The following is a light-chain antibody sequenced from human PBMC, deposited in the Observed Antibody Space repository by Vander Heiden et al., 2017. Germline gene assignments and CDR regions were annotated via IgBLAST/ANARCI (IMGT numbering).Light chain of an antibody. J-gene: IGLJ2*01. V-gene: IGLV3-1*01. Sequence: SYELTQPPSVSVSPGQTASISCSGHKLGDKYASWYQQKPGQSPVLVIYQDNKRPSGIPERFSGSNSGNTATLTIGGAQAMDEADYYSQAWDSNTVIFGGGTELTVL. CDR3: QAWDSNTVI. CDR2: QDN. CDR1: KLGDKY.